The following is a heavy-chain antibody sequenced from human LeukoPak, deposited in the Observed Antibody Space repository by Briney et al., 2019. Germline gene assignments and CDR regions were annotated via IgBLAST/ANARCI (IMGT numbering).Heavy chain of an antibody. CDR1: GGSFSGYY. V-gene: IGHV4-34*01. CDR3: ARARGVGGYSYGLPYNWFDP. J-gene: IGHJ5*02. CDR2: INHSGST. D-gene: IGHD5-18*01. Sequence: SETLSLTRAVYGGSFSGYYWSWIRQPPGKGLEWIGEINHSGSTNYNPSLKSRVTISVDTSKNQFSLKLSSVTAADMAVYYCARARGVGGYSYGLPYNWFDPWGQGTLVTVSS.